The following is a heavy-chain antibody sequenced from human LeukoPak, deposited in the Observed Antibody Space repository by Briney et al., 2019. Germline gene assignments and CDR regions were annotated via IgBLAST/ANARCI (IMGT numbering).Heavy chain of an antibody. Sequence: GGSLRLSCAASEFIFSSYSMNWVRQAPGKGLEWVSSITSSSSYIYYADSVKGRFTISRDNSKNTVFLQMHSLRADDTAVYYCVRGGCLFYCGGDSHAFDIWGQGTMVSVSS. CDR1: EFIFSSYS. CDR2: ITSSSSYI. J-gene: IGHJ3*02. V-gene: IGHV3-21*04. D-gene: IGHD2-21*02. CDR3: VRGGCLFYCGGDSHAFDI.